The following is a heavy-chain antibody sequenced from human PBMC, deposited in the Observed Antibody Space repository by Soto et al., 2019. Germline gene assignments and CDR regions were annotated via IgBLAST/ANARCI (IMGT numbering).Heavy chain of an antibody. CDR2: IYYSGST. Sequence: SETLSLTCTVSGGSISSYYWSWIRQPPGKGLEWIGYIYYSGSTNYNPSLKSRVTISVDTSKNQFSLKLSSVTAADTAVYYCARDRTGHGMDVWGQGTTVTVSS. J-gene: IGHJ6*02. V-gene: IGHV4-59*01. CDR1: GGSISSYY. D-gene: IGHD3-9*01. CDR3: ARDRTGHGMDV.